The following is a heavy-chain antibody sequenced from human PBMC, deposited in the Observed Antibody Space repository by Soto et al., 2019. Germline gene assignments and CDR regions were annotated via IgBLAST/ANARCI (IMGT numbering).Heavy chain of an antibody. J-gene: IGHJ4*02. CDR1: GYSFTSYW. Sequence: GESLKISCKGSGYSFTSYWIGWVRQMPGKGLEWMGIIYPGDSDTRYSPSFQGQVTISADKSISPAYLQWSSLKASDTAMYYGASPQTPGIAVAGLDYWGQGTLVTVSS. D-gene: IGHD6-19*01. CDR3: ASPQTPGIAVAGLDY. CDR2: IYPGDSDT. V-gene: IGHV5-51*01.